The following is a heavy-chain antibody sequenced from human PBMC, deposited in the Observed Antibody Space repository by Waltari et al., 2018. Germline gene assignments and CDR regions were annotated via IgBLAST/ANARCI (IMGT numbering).Heavy chain of an antibody. J-gene: IGHJ3*02. CDR1: GYTFTSYA. D-gene: IGHD4-17*01. CDR3: ARDRLRNDAFDI. Sequence: QVQLVQSGAEVKKPGASVKVSCKASGYTFTSYAMHWVRQAPGQRLEWMGWINAGNGNTKYSQKFQGRVTITRDTSASTAYMELSSLRSEDTAVYYCARDRLRNDAFDIWGQGTMVTVSS. V-gene: IGHV1-3*01. CDR2: INAGNGNT.